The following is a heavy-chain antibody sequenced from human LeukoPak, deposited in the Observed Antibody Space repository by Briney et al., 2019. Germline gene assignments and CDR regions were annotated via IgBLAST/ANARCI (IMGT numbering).Heavy chain of an antibody. V-gene: IGHV4-59*01. CDR1: GGSISSYY. D-gene: IGHD4-17*01. J-gene: IGHJ4*02. CDR3: ARETAVGDYPAYFDY. Sequence: SETLSLTCTVSGGSISSYYWSWIRQPPGKGLEWIGYIYYSGSTNYNPPLKSRVTISVDTSKNQFSLKLSSVTAADTAVYYCARETAVGDYPAYFDYWGQGTLVTVSS. CDR2: IYYSGST.